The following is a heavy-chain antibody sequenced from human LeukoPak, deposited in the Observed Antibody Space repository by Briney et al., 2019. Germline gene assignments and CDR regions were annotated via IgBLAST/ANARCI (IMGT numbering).Heavy chain of an antibody. CDR1: GGTFSSYA. Sequence: SVKVSCKASGGTFSSYAINWVRQAPGQGLEWMGGIIPIFRTTNYAQKFQDRVTITADKSTSTAYMELSSLRSEDTAVYYCARSQPGFSIAAPFGYYMDVWGKGTTVTVSS. CDR3: ARSQPGFSIAAPFGYYMDV. D-gene: IGHD6-6*01. J-gene: IGHJ6*03. V-gene: IGHV1-69*06. CDR2: IIPIFRTT.